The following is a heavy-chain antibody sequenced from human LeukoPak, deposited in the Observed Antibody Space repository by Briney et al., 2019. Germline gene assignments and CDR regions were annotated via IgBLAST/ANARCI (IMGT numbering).Heavy chain of an antibody. V-gene: IGHV3-23*01. D-gene: IGHD3-3*01. CDR1: GFTFSSYA. CDR3: SAGKVFGVVIINYFDY. CDR2: ISGSGGRT. Sequence: GGSLRLSCAASGFTFSSYAMSWVRQAPGKGLEWVSAISGSGGRTYYADSVKGRFTISRDNSKNTLYLQMNSLRAEDTAVYYCSAGKVFGVVIINYFDYWGQGTLVTVSS. J-gene: IGHJ4*02.